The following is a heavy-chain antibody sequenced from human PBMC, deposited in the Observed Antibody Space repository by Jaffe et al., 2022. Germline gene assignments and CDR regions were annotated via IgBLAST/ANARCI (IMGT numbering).Heavy chain of an antibody. J-gene: IGHJ4*02. CDR3: ARSYYDTSGYYYFDY. CDR1: GFTFYNYA. V-gene: IGHV3-64*01. D-gene: IGHD3-22*01. CDR2: ITTNGAST. Sequence: EVQLVESGGGLVQPGGSLRLPCAASGFTFYNYAMHWVRQAPGKGLEYVSGITTNGASTYYANSVKGRFTISRDNSKNTLYLQMGSLRAEDMAVYYCARSYYDTSGYYYFDYWGQGTLVTVSS.